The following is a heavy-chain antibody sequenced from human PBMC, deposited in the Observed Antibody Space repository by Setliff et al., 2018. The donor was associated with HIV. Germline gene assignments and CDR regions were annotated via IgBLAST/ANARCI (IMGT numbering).Heavy chain of an antibody. V-gene: IGHV5-51*01. Sequence: PGESLKISCKASGYSFTGYWIGWARQMPGKGLEWMGIIYPGDSDTRYSPSFQGQVTISTDKSISTAFLQWSSLKASDTAMYYCARHSHYDRSGYYYHKMPDDAFDIWGQGTMVTVS. CDR2: IYPGDSDT. CDR3: ARHSHYDRSGYYYHKMPDDAFDI. J-gene: IGHJ3*02. D-gene: IGHD3-22*01. CDR1: GYSFTGYW.